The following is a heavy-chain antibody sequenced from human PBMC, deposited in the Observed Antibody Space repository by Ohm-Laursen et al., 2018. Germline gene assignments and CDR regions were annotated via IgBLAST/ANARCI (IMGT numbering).Heavy chain of an antibody. J-gene: IGHJ3*02. V-gene: IGHV3-15*01. Sequence: SLRLSCAASGFTFTNSWMSWVRQAPGKGLEWGALIKSKNDGGTTDYAAPVKGRFTISRDDSKNTLYLQMNSLKTEDTAVYYCARVALRITMIIPDAFDIWGQGTMVTVSS. CDR3: ARVALRITMIIPDAFDI. D-gene: IGHD3-22*01. CDR1: GFTFTNSW. CDR2: IKSKNDGGTT.